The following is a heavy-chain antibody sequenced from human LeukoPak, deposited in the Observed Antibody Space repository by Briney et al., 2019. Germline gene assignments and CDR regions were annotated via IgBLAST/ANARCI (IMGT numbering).Heavy chain of an antibody. CDR3: ARRSTVTAYDFYYMDV. CDR2: IEEDGSEK. J-gene: IGHJ6*03. V-gene: IGHV3-7*01. CDR1: EFIFSGYW. Sequence: GGSLRLSCEASEFIFSGYWMTWVRQAPGKGLEWVANIEEDGSEKYYVDSVKGRFIISRNNANKSLYLQMNSLRAEDTAVYYCARRSTVTAYDFYYMDVWGKGTTVIVSS. D-gene: IGHD4-17*01.